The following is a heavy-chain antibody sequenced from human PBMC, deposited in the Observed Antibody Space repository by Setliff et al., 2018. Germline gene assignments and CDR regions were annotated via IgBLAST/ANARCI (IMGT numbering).Heavy chain of an antibody. CDR3: ARRATYYNFWSGYYDY. J-gene: IGHJ4*02. D-gene: IGHD3-3*01. V-gene: IGHV4-39*07. CDR1: GGSISSSSYY. Sequence: SETLSLTCTVSGGSISSSSYYWGWIRQPPGKGLEWIGSIYYSGSTYYKPSLKSRVTISVDTSKNQFSLKLSSVTAADTAVYYCARRATYYNFWSGYYDYWGQGTLVTVSS. CDR2: IYYSGST.